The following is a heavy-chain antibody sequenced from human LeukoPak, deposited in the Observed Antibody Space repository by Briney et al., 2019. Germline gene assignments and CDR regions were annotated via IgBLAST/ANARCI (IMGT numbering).Heavy chain of an antibody. D-gene: IGHD6-19*01. CDR1: GGTFSSYA. J-gene: IGHJ4*02. Sequence: SVKASCKASGGTFSSYAISWVRQAPGQGLEWMGGIIPIFGTANYAQKFQGRVTMTRNTSISTAYMELSSLRSEDTAVYYCATIAVAGTEVDYWGQGTLVTVSS. CDR2: IIPIFGTA. CDR3: ATIAVAGTEVDY. V-gene: IGHV1-69*05.